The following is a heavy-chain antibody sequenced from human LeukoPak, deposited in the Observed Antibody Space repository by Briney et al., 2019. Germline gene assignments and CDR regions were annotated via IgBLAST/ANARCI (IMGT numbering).Heavy chain of an antibody. CDR2: INHSGST. CDR3: ARVGYSSGWGYFDY. D-gene: IGHD6-19*01. CDR1: GGSFSGYY. Sequence: PSETLSLTCAVYGGSFSGYYWSWIRQPPGKGLEWIGEINHSGSTNYNPSLKSRVTISVDTSKNQFSLKLSSVTAADTAVYYCARVGYSSGWGYFDYWGQGTLVTVSS. J-gene: IGHJ4*02. V-gene: IGHV4-34*01.